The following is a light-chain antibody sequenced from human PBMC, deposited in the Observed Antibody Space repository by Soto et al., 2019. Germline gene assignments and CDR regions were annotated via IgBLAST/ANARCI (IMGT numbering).Light chain of an antibody. CDR3: VSYTSGTTYV. V-gene: IGLV1-40*01. CDR2: HNN. Sequence: QSVLTQPPSVSGAPGQRVTISCTGTSSNIGAGYHVHWYQQHPGIAPKLLISHNNNRPSGVPDRFSGSKSDTSASLAITGLQADDEADYYCVSYTSGTTYVFGTGTKVTVL. CDR1: SSNIGAGYH. J-gene: IGLJ1*01.